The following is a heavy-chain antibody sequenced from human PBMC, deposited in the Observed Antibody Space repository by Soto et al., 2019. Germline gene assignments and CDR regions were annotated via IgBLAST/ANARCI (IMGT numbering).Heavy chain of an antibody. CDR3: ARGDCVGGTCYSLAGSFYYYMDV. J-gene: IGHJ6*03. CDR2: INSDGSVS. CDR1: GFTFSNYW. D-gene: IGHD2-15*01. Sequence: EVQLVESGGGLVQPGGSLRLSCAASGFTFSNYWMYWVRQAPGKGLEWVSRINSDGSVSSHAYSVMGRLTISRENVKNTLYLHMDSLRAEDTAVYFCARGDCVGGTCYSLAGSFYYYMDVWGKGTTVTVFS. V-gene: IGHV3-74*02.